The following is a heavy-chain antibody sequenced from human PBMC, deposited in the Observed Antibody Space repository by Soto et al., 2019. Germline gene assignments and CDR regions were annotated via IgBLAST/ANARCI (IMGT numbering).Heavy chain of an antibody. CDR3: ARNMDYYYGRGSGNGHGV. CDR2: INPKFGDT. CDR1: GYTFTAYY. V-gene: IGHV1-2*02. D-gene: IGHD3-10*02. J-gene: IGHJ6*02. Sequence: QVQLVQSGAEVKEPGDSVRVSCEASGYTFTAYYIHWVRQAPGQGLEWMGWINPKFGDTTYAQDFQGRVSMTRDMSISTGYMELSSLTSDDTAIYYCARNMDYYYGRGSGNGHGVWGQGTTVTVFS.